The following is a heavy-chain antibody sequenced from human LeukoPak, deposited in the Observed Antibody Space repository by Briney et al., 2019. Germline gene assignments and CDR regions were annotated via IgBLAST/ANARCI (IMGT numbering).Heavy chain of an antibody. D-gene: IGHD2-15*01. J-gene: IGHJ4*02. Sequence: GGSLRLSCAASGFTFSSYAMHWVRQAPGKGLEWVAVISYDGSNKYYADSVKGRFTISRDNSKNTLYLQMNSLRAEDTAVYYCVRDPVVAGDYWGQGTLVTVSS. CDR1: GFTFSSYA. CDR2: ISYDGSNK. CDR3: VRDPVVAGDY. V-gene: IGHV3-30-3*01.